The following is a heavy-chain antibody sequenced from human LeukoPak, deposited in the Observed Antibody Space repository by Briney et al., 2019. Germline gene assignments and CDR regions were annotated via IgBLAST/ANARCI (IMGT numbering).Heavy chain of an antibody. Sequence: GGSLRLSCVASGFIFRDYAMSWVRQTPAGGLEWVSSLRGDGETFYTDSVKGRFTLSRDHSRNTVYLQLSNLRVEDTAVYYCAKASWVSSADAVLWGQGTLVNVS. CDR2: LRGDGET. J-gene: IGHJ4*02. CDR3: AKASWVSSADAVL. CDR1: GFIFRDYA. D-gene: IGHD3-16*01. V-gene: IGHV3-23*01.